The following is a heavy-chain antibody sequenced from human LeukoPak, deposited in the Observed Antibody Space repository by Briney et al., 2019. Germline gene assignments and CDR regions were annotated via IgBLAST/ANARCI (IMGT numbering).Heavy chain of an antibody. CDR2: ISAYNGNT. D-gene: IGHD3-10*02. CDR1: GYTFTSYG. Sequence: ASVKVSCKASGYTFTSYGISWVRQAPGQGLEWMGWISAYNGNTNYAQKLQGRVTMTTDTSTSTAYMELRSRRSDDTAVYYCARDGIGSDYVRYFDYWGQGTLVTVSS. CDR3: ARDGIGSDYVRYFDY. J-gene: IGHJ4*02. V-gene: IGHV1-18*01.